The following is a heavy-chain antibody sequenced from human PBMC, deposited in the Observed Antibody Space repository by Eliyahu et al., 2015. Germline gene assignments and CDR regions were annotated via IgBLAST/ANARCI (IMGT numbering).Heavy chain of an antibody. CDR1: GFPFXDSY. J-gene: IGHJ6*02. CDR2: ISSSSSYT. V-gene: IGHV3-11*06. D-gene: IGHD4-23*01. CDR3: ARGHGGKSTDDYYYYYGMDV. Sequence: QVQLVESGGGLVKPGGSLRLSXXXXGFPFXDSYMRWIRQAPGKGLEWVSYISSSSSYTNYADSVKGRFTISRDNAKNSLYLQMNSLRAEDTAVYYCARGHGGKSTDDYYYYYGMDVWGQGTTVTVSS.